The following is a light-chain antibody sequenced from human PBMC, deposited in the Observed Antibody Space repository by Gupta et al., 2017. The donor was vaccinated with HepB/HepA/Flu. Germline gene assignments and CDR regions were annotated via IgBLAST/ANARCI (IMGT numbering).Light chain of an antibody. Sequence: QSVLTQPPSASGTSGQRVTISCSGSSSNIGSNSVYWYQQLPGTAPKLLIYRSKQRPSGVPDRFSGSKSGTSASLAISGLRSEDEADYYCAAWDDSLSGHYVFGTGTKVTVL. CDR1: SSNIGSNS. V-gene: IGLV1-47*01. J-gene: IGLJ1*01. CDR2: RSK. CDR3: AAWDDSLSGHYV.